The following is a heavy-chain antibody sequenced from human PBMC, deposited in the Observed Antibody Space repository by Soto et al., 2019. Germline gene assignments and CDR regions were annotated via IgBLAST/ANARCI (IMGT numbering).Heavy chain of an antibody. CDR1: GGSLNDYF. D-gene: IGHD2-21*01. CDR2: INHLGSI. J-gene: IGHJ6*03. V-gene: IGHV4-34*01. CDR3: ARGGISHWAYFYYMDV. Sequence: PSETLSLRCVVSGGSLNDYFWSWIRQPPGMALEWIGEINHLGSINYNPSLKSRVTMSVDTSKNQFSLTLNSVTAADTATYYCARGGISHWAYFYYMDVWDRGTTVTVSS.